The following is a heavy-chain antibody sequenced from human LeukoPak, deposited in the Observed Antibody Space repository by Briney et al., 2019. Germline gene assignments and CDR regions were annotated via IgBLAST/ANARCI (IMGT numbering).Heavy chain of an antibody. CDR2: IIPIFGIA. V-gene: IGHV1-69*04. J-gene: IGHJ5*02. CDR3: ARQDGYNLRGIGPIDP. D-gene: IGHD5-24*01. Sequence: SVKVSCKASGGTSSSYAISWVRQAPGQGLEWMGRIIPIFGIANYAQKFQGRVTITADKSTSTAYMELSSLRSEDTAVYYCARQDGYNLRGIGPIDPWGQGTLVTVSS. CDR1: GGTSSSYA.